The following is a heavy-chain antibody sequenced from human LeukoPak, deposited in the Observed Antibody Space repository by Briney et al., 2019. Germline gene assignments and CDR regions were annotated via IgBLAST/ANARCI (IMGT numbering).Heavy chain of an antibody. Sequence: GASVKVSCKASGYTFTGYAIHWVRQAPGQRPEWMGWISAGNGKTKYSQHFQGRVTITRDTSASTAYMELISLRSEDTAVYYCARDWGYQLLYYWGQGTLVTVSS. J-gene: IGHJ4*02. CDR2: ISAGNGKT. CDR1: GYTFTGYA. V-gene: IGHV1-3*01. D-gene: IGHD2-2*01. CDR3: ARDWGYQLLYY.